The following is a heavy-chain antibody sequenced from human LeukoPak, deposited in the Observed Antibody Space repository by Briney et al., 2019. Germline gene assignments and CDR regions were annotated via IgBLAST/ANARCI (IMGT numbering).Heavy chain of an antibody. CDR2: IFHNGSS. CDR1: GGSIGDYW. V-gene: IGHV4-59*01. D-gene: IGHD3-9*01. Sequence: SETLSLTCTVSGGSIGDYWWSWVRQPPEKGLEWIGYIFHNGSSKYNPSLKSRVTLSLDMSKTHFSLSLTSVTAADTAVYYCARERGVLRFFDWSPSAGFDVWGQGTLVTVSS. J-gene: IGHJ3*01. CDR3: ARERGVLRFFDWSPSAGFDV.